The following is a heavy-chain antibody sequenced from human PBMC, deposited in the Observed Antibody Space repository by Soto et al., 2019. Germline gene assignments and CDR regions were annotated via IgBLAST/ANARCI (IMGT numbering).Heavy chain of an antibody. Sequence: PGGSLRLSCAASGFTFSSYAMSWVRQAPGKGLEWVSAISGSGGSTYYADSAKGRFTISRDNSKNTLYLQMNSLRAEDTAVYYCAKVLQRRGSGWYYFDYWGQGTLVTVSS. CDR3: AKVLQRRGSGWYYFDY. D-gene: IGHD6-19*01. V-gene: IGHV3-23*01. CDR2: ISGSGGST. CDR1: GFTFSSYA. J-gene: IGHJ4*02.